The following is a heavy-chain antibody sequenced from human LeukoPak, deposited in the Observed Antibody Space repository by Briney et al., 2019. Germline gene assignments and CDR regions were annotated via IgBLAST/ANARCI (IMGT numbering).Heavy chain of an antibody. V-gene: IGHV4-34*01. CDR2: INHSGST. CDR1: GGSFSGYY. J-gene: IGHJ4*02. D-gene: IGHD4-17*01. Sequence: SETLSITCAVYGGSFSGYYWSWIRQPPVKWLEWIGEINHSGSTNYNPSLKSRVTISVDTSKNQFSLKLSSVTAADTAVYYCARSDYAPAFDYWGQGTLVTVSS. CDR3: ARSDYAPAFDY.